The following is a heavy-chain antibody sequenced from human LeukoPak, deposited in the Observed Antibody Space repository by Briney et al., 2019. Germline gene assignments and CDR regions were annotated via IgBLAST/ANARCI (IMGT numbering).Heavy chain of an antibody. CDR3: SSVIVGVAATSMIWHHHYMDV. V-gene: IGHV4-59*01. CDR2: IYYSGST. D-gene: IGHD2-15*01. J-gene: IGHJ6*03. Sequence: SETLSLTCNASGASISDYSWSWIRQPPGKGLEWLGDIYYSGSTTYNPSPKKRVIISVDTFTNQFSLTLSTVLTADTAVYYCSSVIVGVAATSMIWHHHYMDVGEKESTATV. CDR1: GASISDYS.